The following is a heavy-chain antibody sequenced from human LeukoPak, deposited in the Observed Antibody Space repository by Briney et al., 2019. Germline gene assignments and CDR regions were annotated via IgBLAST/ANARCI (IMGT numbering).Heavy chain of an antibody. J-gene: IGHJ4*01. CDR1: GGSINSYY. CDR2: INHSGGT. Sequence: ETESLTCTVSGGSINSYYWNWIRQPPGKGLEWIGEINHSGGTNYNPSLKSRVTISVDTSKNQFSLKLSSVTAADTAVYYCARRRTSYNILTGYYNFDCWGQGRLVSVSS. CDR3: ARRRTSYNILTGYYNFDC. V-gene: IGHV4-34*01. D-gene: IGHD3-9*01.